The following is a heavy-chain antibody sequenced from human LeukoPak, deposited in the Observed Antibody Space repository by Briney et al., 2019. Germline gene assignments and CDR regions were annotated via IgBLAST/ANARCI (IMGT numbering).Heavy chain of an antibody. CDR2: IYHSGST. V-gene: IGHV4-30-2*01. D-gene: IGHD3-10*01. J-gene: IGHJ6*02. CDR1: GGSISSGGYY. Sequence: PSETLSLTCTVSGGSISSGGYYWSWIRQPPGKGLEWIGYIYHSGSTYYNPSLKSRVTISVDRSKNQFSLKLSSVTAADTAVYYCARDNYYYGSGSYRPGYGMDVWGQGTTVTVSS. CDR3: ARDNYYYGSGSYRPGYGMDV.